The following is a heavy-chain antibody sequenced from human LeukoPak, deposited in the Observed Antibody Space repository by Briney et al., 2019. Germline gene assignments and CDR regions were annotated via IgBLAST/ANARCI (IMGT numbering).Heavy chain of an antibody. CDR1: GYTFTSYA. J-gene: IGHJ6*02. V-gene: IGHV1-18*01. D-gene: IGHD4-23*01. CDR2: ISAYNGNT. CDR3: ARDRPTTVVTLYYYYYGMDV. Sequence: ASVKVSCKASGYTFTSYAMNWVRQAPGQGLEWMGWISAYNGNTNYAQKLQGRVTMTTDTSTSTAYMELRSLRSDDTAVYYCARDRPTTVVTLYYYYYGMDVWGQGTTVTVSS.